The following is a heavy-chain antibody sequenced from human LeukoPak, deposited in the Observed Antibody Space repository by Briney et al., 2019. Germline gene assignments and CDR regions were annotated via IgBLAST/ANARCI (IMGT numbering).Heavy chain of an antibody. CDR1: GGSISNYY. CDR3: ARRSTNGPPYYLEY. Sequence: SETLSLTCTVSGGSISNYYWTWIRQPPGKGLEWIGYIYYSGSTNYNPSLKSRVSISVDTSNNQFSLKLNSVTAADAAVYYCARRSTNGPPYYLEYWGQGTPVTVSS. V-gene: IGHV4-59*08. CDR2: IYYSGST. J-gene: IGHJ4*02. D-gene: IGHD1/OR15-1a*01.